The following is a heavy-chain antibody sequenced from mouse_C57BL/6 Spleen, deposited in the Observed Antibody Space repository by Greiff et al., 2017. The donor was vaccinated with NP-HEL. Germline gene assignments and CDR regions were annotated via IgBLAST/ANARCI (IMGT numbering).Heavy chain of an antibody. Sequence: PLQPSCASLMTPVASVPLSCQSTFSTFPGYCLAWLPPLPGHGLELICEILPGSGSTNYNEKFKGTATFTADTSSNTAYMQLSSLTTEDSAIYYCARWYYYGSPYFDYWGQGTTLTVSS. CDR2: ILPGSGST. CDR3: ARWYYYGSPYFDY. V-gene: IGHV1-9*01. J-gene: IGHJ2*01. CDR1: FSTFPGYC. D-gene: IGHD1-1*01.